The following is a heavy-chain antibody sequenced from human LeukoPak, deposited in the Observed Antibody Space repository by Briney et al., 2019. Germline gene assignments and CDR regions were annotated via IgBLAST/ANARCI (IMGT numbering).Heavy chain of an antibody. D-gene: IGHD1-26*01. CDR2: INPSGGST. Sequence: IINPSGGSTSYAQKFQGRVTITTYESTSTAYMELSSLRSEDTAVYYCANGNSGSYYPAFDYWGQGTLVTVSS. V-gene: IGHV1-46*01. CDR3: ANGNSGSYYPAFDY. J-gene: IGHJ4*02.